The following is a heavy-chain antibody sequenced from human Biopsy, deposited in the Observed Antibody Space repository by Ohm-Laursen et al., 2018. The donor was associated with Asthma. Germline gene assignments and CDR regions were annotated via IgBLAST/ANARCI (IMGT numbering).Heavy chain of an antibody. CDR3: ARGDSSNWSHFYFDY. Sequence: SLRLSCSASGFAVSRDHMFWVRQAPGKGLEWVSVIYSGGTSHTADSVRGRFTISRDYSKNTLYLQMHSLRAEDTAVYYCARGDSSNWSHFYFDYWGQGTLVTVSS. D-gene: IGHD3-22*01. V-gene: IGHV3-53*01. J-gene: IGHJ4*02. CDR1: GFAVSRDH. CDR2: IYSGGTS.